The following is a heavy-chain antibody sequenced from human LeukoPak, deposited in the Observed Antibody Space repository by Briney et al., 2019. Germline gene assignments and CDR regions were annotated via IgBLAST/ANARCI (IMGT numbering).Heavy chain of an antibody. CDR1: GFTFSSYA. D-gene: IGHD6-6*01. CDR2: ISGSGGST. Sequence: GGSLRLSCAASGFTFSSYAMSWVRQAPGKGLEWVSAISGSGGSTYYADSVKGRFTISRDNSKNTLYLQMNSLRAEDTAVYYCARVEIAARSIDYWGQGTLVTVSS. CDR3: ARVEIAARSIDY. J-gene: IGHJ4*02. V-gene: IGHV3-23*01.